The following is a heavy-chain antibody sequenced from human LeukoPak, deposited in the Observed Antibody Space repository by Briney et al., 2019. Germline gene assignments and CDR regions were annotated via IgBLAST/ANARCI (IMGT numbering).Heavy chain of an antibody. J-gene: IGHJ5*02. D-gene: IGHD2/OR15-2a*01. CDR2: IYYSGST. Sequence: SETLSLTCAVSGGSISRGGYSWSWIRQPPGKGLEWIGSIYYSGSTYYNPSLKSRVTISVDTSKNQFSLKLSSVTAADTAVYYCAGGRMTLLRNWFDPWGQGTLVTVSS. CDR1: GGSISRGGYS. CDR3: AGGRMTLLRNWFDP. V-gene: IGHV4-39*01.